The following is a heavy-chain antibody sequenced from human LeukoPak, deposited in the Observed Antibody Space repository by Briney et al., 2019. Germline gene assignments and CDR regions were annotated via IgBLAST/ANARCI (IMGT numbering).Heavy chain of an antibody. CDR1: GGSISSYY. J-gene: IGHJ4*02. D-gene: IGHD4-17*01. CDR2: IYYSGST. CDR3: ATSALDYGDFDSLFDY. V-gene: IGHV4-59*12. Sequence: SETLSLTCTVSGGSISSYYWSWIRQPPGKGLEWIGYIYYSGSTNYNPSLKSRVTMSVDTSKNQLSLKLTSVTAADTAVYYCATSALDYGDFDSLFDYWGQGTLVTVSS.